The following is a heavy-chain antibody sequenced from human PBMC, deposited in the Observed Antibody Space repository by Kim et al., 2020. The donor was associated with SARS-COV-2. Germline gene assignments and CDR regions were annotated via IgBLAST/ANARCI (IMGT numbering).Heavy chain of an antibody. Sequence: GGSLRLSCAASGFTFSSYEMNWVRQAPGKGLEWVSYISSSGSTIYYADSVKGRFTISRDNAKNSLYLQMNSLRAEDTAVYYCARDGTFGGVIAPPGFDYWGQGTLVTVSS. D-gene: IGHD3-16*02. CDR1: GFTFSSYE. CDR3: ARDGTFGGVIAPPGFDY. V-gene: IGHV3-48*03. J-gene: IGHJ4*02. CDR2: ISSSGSTI.